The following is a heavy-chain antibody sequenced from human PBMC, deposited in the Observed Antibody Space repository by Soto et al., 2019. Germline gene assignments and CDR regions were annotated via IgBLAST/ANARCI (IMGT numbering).Heavy chain of an antibody. D-gene: IGHD2-15*01. CDR2: IIPILGIA. Sequence: SVKVACKASGGTFSSYTISWVRQAPGQGLEWMGRIIPILGIANYAQKFQGRVTITADKSTSTAYMELSSLRSEDTAVYYCARDLGYCSGGSCKESDYWGQGTLVTVSS. CDR3: ARDLGYCSGGSCKESDY. J-gene: IGHJ4*02. V-gene: IGHV1-69*04. CDR1: GGTFSSYT.